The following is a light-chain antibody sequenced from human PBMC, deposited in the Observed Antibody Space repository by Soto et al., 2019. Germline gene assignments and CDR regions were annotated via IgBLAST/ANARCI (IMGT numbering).Light chain of an antibody. CDR2: GAS. V-gene: IGKV3-15*01. J-gene: IGKJ3*01. CDR1: QSIASN. Sequence: EIVRTQSPATLSVSPGERDTLTCRASQSIASNLAWYQQKPGQAPRLLIYGASTSANGITDRFSGRGSGTGFTLTISSLQSEDFAVYYCQQSNNWPFTFGPGTKVDI. CDR3: QQSNNWPFT.